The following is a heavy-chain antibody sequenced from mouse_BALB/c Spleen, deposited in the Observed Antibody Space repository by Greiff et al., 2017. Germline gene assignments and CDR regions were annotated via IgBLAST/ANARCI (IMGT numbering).Heavy chain of an antibody. CDR1: GFTFSSYA. J-gene: IGHJ4*01. CDR2: ISSGGSYT. Sequence: DVMLVESGGGLVKPGGSLKLSCAASGFTFSSYAMSWVRQSPEKRLEWVAEISSGGSYTYYPDTVTGRFTISRDNAKNTLYLEMSSLRSEDTAMYYCARDGSSHYYAMDYWGQGTSVTVSS. V-gene: IGHV5-9-4*01. CDR3: ARDGSSHYYAMDY. D-gene: IGHD1-1*01.